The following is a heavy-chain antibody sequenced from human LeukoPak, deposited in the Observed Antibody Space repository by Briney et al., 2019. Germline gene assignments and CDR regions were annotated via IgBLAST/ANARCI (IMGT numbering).Heavy chain of an antibody. CDR2: IYSGGST. CDR3: ARDTRAFDI. J-gene: IGHJ3*02. V-gene: IGHV3-66*01. CDR1: GLTFSTYA. Sequence: GGSLRLSCAASGLTFSTYAVNWVRQAPGKGLEWVSVIYSGGSTYYADSVKGRFTISRDNSKNTLYLQMNSLRAEDTAVYYCARDTRAFDIWGQGTMVTVSS.